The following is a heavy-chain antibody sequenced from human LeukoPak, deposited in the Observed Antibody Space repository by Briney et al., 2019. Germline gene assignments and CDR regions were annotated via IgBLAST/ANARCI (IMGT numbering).Heavy chain of an antibody. CDR2: IYYSGST. CDR1: GGSISSYY. V-gene: IGHV4-59*01. CDR3: ARVHYYDSSGYLRPGYFQH. J-gene: IGHJ1*01. Sequence: SETLSLTCTVSGGSISSYYWSWIRQPPGEGLEWIGYIYYSGSTNYNPSLKSRVTISVDTSKNQFSLKLSSVTAADTAVYYCARVHYYDSSGYLRPGYFQHWGQGTLVTVSS. D-gene: IGHD3-22*01.